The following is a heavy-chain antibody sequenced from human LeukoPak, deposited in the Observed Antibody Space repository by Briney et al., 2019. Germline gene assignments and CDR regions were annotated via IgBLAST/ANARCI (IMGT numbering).Heavy chain of an antibody. V-gene: IGHV3-11*04. CDR3: EIQARPPYYYYYMDV. CDR2: ISSSGSSGTTT. Sequence: GGSLRLSCAAPGFTFSDYYVTWIRQAPGKGLEWVSYISSSGSSGTTTHYADSVKGRFTISRDNAKNSLYLQMNSLRAEDTAVYYCEIQARPPYYYYYMDVWGKGTTVTVSS. CDR1: GFTFSDYY. D-gene: IGHD6-6*01. J-gene: IGHJ6*03.